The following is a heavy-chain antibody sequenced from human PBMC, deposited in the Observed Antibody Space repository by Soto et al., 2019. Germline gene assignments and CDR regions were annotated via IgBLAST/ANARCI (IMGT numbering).Heavy chain of an antibody. CDR1: GGSISSSSYY. CDR2: IYYSGST. CDR3: ARTKDIVVVPAANL. D-gene: IGHD2-2*01. V-gene: IGHV4-39*01. Sequence: SXTLSLTCTVSGGSISSSSYYWGVIRQPPGKGLEWIGSIYYSGSTYYNPSLKSRVTISVDTSKNQFSLKLSSVTDADTAVYYCARTKDIVVVPAANLWGQGTLVTVSS. J-gene: IGHJ4*02.